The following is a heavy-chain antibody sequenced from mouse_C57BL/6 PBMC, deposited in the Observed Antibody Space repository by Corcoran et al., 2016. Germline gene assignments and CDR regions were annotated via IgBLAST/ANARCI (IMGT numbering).Heavy chain of an antibody. Sequence: QVTLKESGPGILQSSQTLSLTCSFSGFSLSTSGMGVSWIRQPSGKGLEWLAHIYWDDDKRYNPSLKSRLTISKDTSRNQVFLKITSVDTADTATSYCARREDYYGSSYGAMDYWGQGTSVTVSS. J-gene: IGHJ4*01. V-gene: IGHV8-12*01. CDR2: IYWDDDK. CDR3: ARREDYYGSSYGAMDY. D-gene: IGHD1-1*01. CDR1: GFSLSTSGMG.